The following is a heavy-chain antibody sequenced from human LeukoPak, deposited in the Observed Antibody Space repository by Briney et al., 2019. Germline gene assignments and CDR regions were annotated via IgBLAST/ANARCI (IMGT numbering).Heavy chain of an antibody. D-gene: IGHD3-10*01. J-gene: IGHJ4*02. CDR2: IWYDGSNK. V-gene: IGHV3-33*06. CDR1: GFTFSPYS. CDR3: AKDQHYFGSGYTFDY. Sequence: GSLRLSCAASGFTFSPYSMHWVRQAPGKGLEWVAVIWYDGSNKYYADSVKGRFTISRDNSKNTLYLQLNSLGAEDTAVYYCAKDQHYFGSGYTFDYWGQGTLVTVSS.